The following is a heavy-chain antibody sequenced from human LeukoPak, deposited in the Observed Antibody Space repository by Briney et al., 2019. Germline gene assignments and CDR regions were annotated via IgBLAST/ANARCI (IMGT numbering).Heavy chain of an antibody. J-gene: IGHJ4*02. CDR2: MNPNSGNT. V-gene: IGHV1-8*01. Sequence: VASVKVSCTASGYTFTSYDINWVRQATGQGLEWMGWMNPNSGNTGYAQKFQGRVTITADKSTSTAYMELSSLRSEDTAVYYCAFEGVEMATRGHTPLDYWGQGTLVTVSS. CDR3: AFEGVEMATRGHTPLDY. D-gene: IGHD5-24*01. CDR1: GYTFTSYD.